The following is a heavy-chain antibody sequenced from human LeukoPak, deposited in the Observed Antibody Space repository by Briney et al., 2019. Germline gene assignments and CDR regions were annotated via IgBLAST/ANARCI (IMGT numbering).Heavy chain of an antibody. J-gene: IGHJ4*02. CDR3: ASGYCSGGSCYSPSDY. V-gene: IGHV1-18*01. D-gene: IGHD2-15*01. Sequence: GASVKVSCKASGYTFTSYGICWVRQAPGQGLEWMGWISAYNGNTNYAQKLQGRVTMTTDASTSTAYMELRSLRSEDTAMYYCASGYCSGGSCYSPSDYWGQGTLVTVSS. CDR1: GYTFTSYG. CDR2: ISAYNGNT.